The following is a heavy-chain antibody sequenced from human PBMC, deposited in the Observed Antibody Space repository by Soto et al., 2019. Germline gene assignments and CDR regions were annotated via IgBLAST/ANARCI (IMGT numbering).Heavy chain of an antibody. CDR2: IYYSGST. CDR3: ARIESWIRVAGILDY. V-gene: IGHV4-39*01. Sequence: SETLSLTCTVSGGSISSSSYYWGWIRQPPGKGLEWIGSIYYSGSTYYNPSLKSRVTISVDTSKNQFSLKLSSVTAADTAVYYCARIESWIRVAGILDYWGQGTLVTVSS. J-gene: IGHJ4*02. D-gene: IGHD6-19*01. CDR1: GGSISSSSYY.